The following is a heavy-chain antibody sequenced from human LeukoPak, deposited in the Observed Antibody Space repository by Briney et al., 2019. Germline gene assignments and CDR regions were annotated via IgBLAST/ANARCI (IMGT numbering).Heavy chain of an antibody. J-gene: IGHJ6*02. CDR3: TTGPFDYYGSASYLANGMDV. CDR2: IKSKTDGGTT. D-gene: IGHD3-10*01. V-gene: IGHV3-15*01. CDR1: GFTFSNAW. Sequence: AGGSLRLSCAASGFTFSNAWMSWVRQAPGKGLEWVGRIKSKTDGGTTDYTAPVKGRFTISRDDSKKTLYLQMNSLKTEYTAVYYCTTGPFDYYGSASYLANGMDVWGQGTTVTVSS.